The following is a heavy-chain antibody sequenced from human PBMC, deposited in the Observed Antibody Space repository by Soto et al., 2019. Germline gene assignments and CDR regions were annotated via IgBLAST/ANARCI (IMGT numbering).Heavy chain of an antibody. CDR1: GSTFSSYG. CDR3: ARGYCSSTSCSSWIQLWFHYYYYGMDV. Sequence: PGGSLRLSCAASGSTFSSYGMHWVRQAPGKGLEWVAVIWYDGSNKYYAGSVKGRFTISRDNSKNTLYLQMNSLRAEDTAVYYCARGYCSSTSCSSWIQLWFHYYYYGMDVWGQGTTVTVSS. D-gene: IGHD2-2*01. V-gene: IGHV3-33*01. J-gene: IGHJ6*02. CDR2: IWYDGSNK.